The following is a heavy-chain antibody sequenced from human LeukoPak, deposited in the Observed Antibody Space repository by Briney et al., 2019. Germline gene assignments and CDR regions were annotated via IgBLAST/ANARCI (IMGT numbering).Heavy chain of an antibody. D-gene: IGHD5-12*01. CDR1: GYTFISYD. Sequence: GASVKVSCKASGYTFISYDINWVRQATGQGLEWMGWMNINSGNAGYAQNFQGRVTMTRDTSISTAYMELSSLTSEDTAVYYCTRNIVATTNYDYWGRGTLVTVSS. CDR2: MNINSGNA. J-gene: IGHJ4*02. V-gene: IGHV1-8*01. CDR3: TRNIVATTNYDY.